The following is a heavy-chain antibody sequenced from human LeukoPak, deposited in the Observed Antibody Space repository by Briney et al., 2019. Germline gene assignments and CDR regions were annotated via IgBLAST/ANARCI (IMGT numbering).Heavy chain of an antibody. V-gene: IGHV5-51*01. Sequence: GESLRISCQGSGYTFTTYWIGWVRQMPGEGLEWMGIIYPGDSDTTYSPSFQGQVTFSADKSIRTAYLQRRSPKVSDTAMYYCARNSHSNDMDVWGQGTTVTVSS. CDR2: IYPGDSDT. CDR1: GYTFTTYW. D-gene: IGHD1-1*01. CDR3: ARNSHSNDMDV. J-gene: IGHJ6*02.